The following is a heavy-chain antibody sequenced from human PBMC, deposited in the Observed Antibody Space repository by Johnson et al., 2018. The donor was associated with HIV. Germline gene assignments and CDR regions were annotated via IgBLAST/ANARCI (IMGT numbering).Heavy chain of an antibody. D-gene: IGHD5-24*01. CDR2: IYSGGKT. J-gene: IGHJ3*02. Sequence: VQLVESGGGLIQPGGSLRLSCAASGFTVSSNYMSWVRLAPGKGLEWVSVIYSGGKTYYADSVKGRFTISRDNAKNSLYLQMNSLRAEDTAVYYCARYGYRPEAAFDIWGQGTMVTVSS. CDR1: GFTVSSNY. V-gene: IGHV3-53*01. CDR3: ARYGYRPEAAFDI.